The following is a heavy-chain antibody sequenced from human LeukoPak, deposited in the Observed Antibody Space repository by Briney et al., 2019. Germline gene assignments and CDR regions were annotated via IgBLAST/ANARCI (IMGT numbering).Heavy chain of an antibody. V-gene: IGHV3-48*02. Sequence: PGGSLRLSCATSGFSFTDYPMNWVRHARGKGLEMIQNLRTTAEGATYAYYADSVRGRVSISRGDGKNTLYLHMNSLIDVDTAVYYCATDQRYAFDYWGQGILVTVSS. D-gene: IGHD3-9*01. J-gene: IGHJ4*02. CDR2: LRTTAEGA. CDR3: ATDQRYAFDY. CDR1: GFSFTDYP.